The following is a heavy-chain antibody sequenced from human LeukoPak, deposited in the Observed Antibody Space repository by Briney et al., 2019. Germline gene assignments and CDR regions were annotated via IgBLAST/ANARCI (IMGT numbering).Heavy chain of an antibody. Sequence: GGSLRLSCAASGFTFSSYAMGWVHQAPGGGLEWVSTISGSGGSTYYADSVRGRFTISRDNSKDTLYLQMNSLRAEDTAVYYCVNDFDYSISAFDIWGQGTMVTVSS. CDR3: VNDFDYSISAFDI. V-gene: IGHV3-23*01. J-gene: IGHJ3*02. CDR2: ISGSGGST. CDR1: GFTFSSYA. D-gene: IGHD6-6*01.